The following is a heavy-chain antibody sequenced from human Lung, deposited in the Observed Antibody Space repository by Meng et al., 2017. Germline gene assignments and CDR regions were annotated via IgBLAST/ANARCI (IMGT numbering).Heavy chain of an antibody. V-gene: IGHV3-74*01. CDR2: INTDGSST. Sequence: EVQLVESGGGLVQPGGSLRLSCAASGFTFSTYWMHWARQAPGKGLVWVSHINTDGSSTNYADSVKGRFTISRDNAKNTLYLQMNSLGAEDTAVYYCGRSDGYIRDWGQGTLVTVSS. CDR1: GFTFSTYW. J-gene: IGHJ4*02. D-gene: IGHD5-24*01. CDR3: GRSDGYIRD.